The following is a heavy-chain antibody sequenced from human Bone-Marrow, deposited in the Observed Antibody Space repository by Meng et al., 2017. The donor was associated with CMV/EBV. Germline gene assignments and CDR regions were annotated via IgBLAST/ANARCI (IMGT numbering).Heavy chain of an antibody. D-gene: IGHD1-26*01. J-gene: IGHJ4*02. Sequence: GGSLRLSCAASGFPFSSYVMSWVRQAPGKGLEWVSAISGGGDRTYNADSVRGRFTISRDESKNTVYLQMSSLRAEDTAVYYCAKGPLRSGSYPSYFDYWGQGALVTVSS. CDR2: ISGGGDRT. V-gene: IGHV3-23*01. CDR3: AKGPLRSGSYPSYFDY. CDR1: GFPFSSYV.